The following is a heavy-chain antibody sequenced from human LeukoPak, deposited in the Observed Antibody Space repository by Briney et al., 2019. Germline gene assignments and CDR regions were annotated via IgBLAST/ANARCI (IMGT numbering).Heavy chain of an antibody. V-gene: IGHV4-30-4*01. J-gene: IGHJ4*02. Sequence: SETLSLTCTVSGGSISSGDYYWSWIRQPPGKGLEWIGYIYYGGSTYYNPSLKSRVTISVDTSKSQFSLKLSSVTAADTAVYYCARFERGYSGSEGIDYWGQGTLVTVSS. CDR3: ARFERGYSGSEGIDY. CDR1: GGSISSGDYY. CDR2: IYYGGST. D-gene: IGHD5-12*01.